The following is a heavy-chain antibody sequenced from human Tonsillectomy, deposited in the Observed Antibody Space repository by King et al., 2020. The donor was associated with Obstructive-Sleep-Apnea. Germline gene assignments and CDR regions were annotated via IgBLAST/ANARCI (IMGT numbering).Heavy chain of an antibody. CDR2: IYYSGST. Sequence: VQLQESGSGLVKPSQTLSLTCTVSGGSISSGGYYWSWIRHHPGKGLEWIGYIYYSGSTYYNPSLKSRVTISIDTSKNQFSLNLRSVTAADTAVYYCARVVDXGVTWDWGQGTLVTVSS. D-gene: IGHD2-21*02. J-gene: IGHJ4*02. V-gene: IGHV4-31*03. CDR1: GGSISSGGYY. CDR3: ARVVDXGVTWD.